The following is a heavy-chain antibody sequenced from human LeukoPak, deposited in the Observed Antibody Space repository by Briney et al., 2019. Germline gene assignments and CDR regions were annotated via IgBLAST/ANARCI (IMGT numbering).Heavy chain of an antibody. D-gene: IGHD6-13*01. CDR2: ISWNSGSI. Sequence: GRSLRLSCAASGFIFDDYAMHWVRQAPGKGLEWVSGISWNSGSIGYADSVEGRFTISRDNAKNSLYLQMSSLRVEDTAVYYCTRRPYSSSWYYFDYWGQGTLVTVSS. V-gene: IGHV3-9*01. J-gene: IGHJ4*02. CDR1: GFIFDDYA. CDR3: TRRPYSSSWYYFDY.